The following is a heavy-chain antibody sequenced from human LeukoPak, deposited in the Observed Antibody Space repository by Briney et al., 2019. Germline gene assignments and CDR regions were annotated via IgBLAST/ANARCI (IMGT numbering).Heavy chain of an antibody. J-gene: IGHJ4*02. D-gene: IGHD2-15*01. V-gene: IGHV3-23*01. CDR2: VIGSGDKT. CDR1: GFTFSNYA. CDR3: XKVRCSGGTCYLDHFXY. Sequence: PGGSLRLSCAASGFTFSNYAMNWVRQAPGKGLEWVSAVIGSGDKTKYADSVKGRFTISRDNSRNTLYLQMNSLRAEDTSVYYCXKVRCSGGTCYLDHFXYXXQGTXVTVS.